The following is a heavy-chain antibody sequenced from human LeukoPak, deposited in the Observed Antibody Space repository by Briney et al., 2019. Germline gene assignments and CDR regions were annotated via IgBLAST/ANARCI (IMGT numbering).Heavy chain of an antibody. CDR1: GGTFSSYA. Sequence: ASVKVSCKASGGTFSSYAISWVRQAPGQGLEWLGGIISISPTANYAQKFQDRVTMNMDESTTTAFMELSSLRSDDTAVYYCARGRVSGTTLVTWFDTWGQGTLVTVPS. D-gene: IGHD5-18*01. V-gene: IGHV1-69*05. CDR3: ARGRVSGTTLVTWFDT. CDR2: IISISPTA. J-gene: IGHJ5*02.